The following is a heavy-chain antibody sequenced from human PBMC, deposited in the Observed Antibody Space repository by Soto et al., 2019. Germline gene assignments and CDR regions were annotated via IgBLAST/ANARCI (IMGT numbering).Heavy chain of an antibody. CDR1: GGSISSYY. Sequence: PSETLSLTCTVSGGSISSYYWSWIRQPPGKGLEWIGYIYYSGSTNYNPSLKSRVTISVDTSKNQFSLKLSSVTAADTALYYCARHTKYYDFWSGFDYWGQGTLVTVSS. CDR2: IYYSGST. J-gene: IGHJ4*02. D-gene: IGHD3-3*01. CDR3: ARHTKYYDFWSGFDY. V-gene: IGHV4-59*01.